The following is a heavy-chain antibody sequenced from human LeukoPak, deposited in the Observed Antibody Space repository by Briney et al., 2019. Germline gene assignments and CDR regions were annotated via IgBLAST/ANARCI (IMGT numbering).Heavy chain of an antibody. V-gene: IGHV4-4*09. Sequence: SETLSLTCTVSGGSISSYYWSWIRQPPGKGLEWIGYIYTSGSTNYNPSLKSRVTISVDTSKNQFSLKLSSVTAADTAVYYCARGVFYYYYYMDVWGKGTTVTVSS. CDR1: GGSISSYY. D-gene: IGHD3-10*01. J-gene: IGHJ6*03. CDR2: IYTSGST. CDR3: ARGVFYYYYYMDV.